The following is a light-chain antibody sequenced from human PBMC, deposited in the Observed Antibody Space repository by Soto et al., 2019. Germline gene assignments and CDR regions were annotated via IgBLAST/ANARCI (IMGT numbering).Light chain of an antibody. V-gene: IGKV3-20*01. J-gene: IGKJ1*01. CDR2: GAS. CDR1: QSVSNNY. CDR3: QQYGSSPRT. Sequence: EIVLTQSPGTLSLSPGERATLSCRASQSVSNNYLAWYQQKPGQAPRLLIYGASGRATGIPDRFSGSGSGTDFILTIRRLEPEDFVVYYCQQYGSSPRTFGQGTKVEIK.